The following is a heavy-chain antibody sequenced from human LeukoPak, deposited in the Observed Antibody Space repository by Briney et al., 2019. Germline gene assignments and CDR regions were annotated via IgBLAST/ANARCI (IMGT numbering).Heavy chain of an antibody. CDR3: ARVSNYCSSTSCYVRHLDY. CDR2: ISYDGSNK. J-gene: IGHJ4*02. Sequence: GGSLRLSCAASGFTFSSYAMHWVRQAPGKGLEWVAVISYDGSNKYYADSVKGRFTISRDNSKNTLYLQMNSLRAEDTAVYYCARVSNYCSSTSCYVRHLDYWGQGTLVTVSS. V-gene: IGHV3-30-3*01. D-gene: IGHD2-2*01. CDR1: GFTFSSYA.